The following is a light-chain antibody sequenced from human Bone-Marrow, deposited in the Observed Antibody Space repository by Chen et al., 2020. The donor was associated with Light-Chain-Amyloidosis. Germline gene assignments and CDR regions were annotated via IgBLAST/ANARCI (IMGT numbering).Light chain of an antibody. CDR3: QVWDRSSDRPV. CDR2: DDS. Sequence: SYVLTQPSSVSVAPGQTGTIACGGNNIGSTSVHWYQQTPGQAPLLVVYDDSDRPSGIPERLSGSNSGTTATLTISRVEAGDEADYYCQVWDRSSDRPVFGGGTKLTVL. V-gene: IGLV3-21*02. CDR1: NIGSTS. J-gene: IGLJ3*02.